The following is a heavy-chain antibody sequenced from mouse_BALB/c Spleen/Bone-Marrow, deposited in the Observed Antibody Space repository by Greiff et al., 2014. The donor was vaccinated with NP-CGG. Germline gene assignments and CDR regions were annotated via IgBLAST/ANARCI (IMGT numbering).Heavy chain of an antibody. CDR2: ISSGSSTI. V-gene: IGHV5-17*02. CDR3: ARRASPTGPMDY. CDR1: GFTSSNFG. Sequence: EVQLVESGGGLVQPGGSRKLSCAASGFTSSNFGMHWVRQAPEKGLEWVAYISSGSSTIYYADTVKGRFTISRDNPKNTLFLQMTSLRSEDTAMYYCARRASPTGPMDYWGQGTSVTVSS. D-gene: IGHD1-1*01. J-gene: IGHJ4*01.